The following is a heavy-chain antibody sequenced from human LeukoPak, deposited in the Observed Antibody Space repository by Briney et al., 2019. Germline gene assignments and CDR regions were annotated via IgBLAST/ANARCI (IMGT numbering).Heavy chain of an antibody. V-gene: IGHV4-59*12. CDR1: GGSINSFY. CDR2: IYYSGST. CDR3: ARGRVSEIVVVPAARPFDY. J-gene: IGHJ4*02. D-gene: IGHD2-2*02. Sequence: SETLSLTCTVSGGSINSFYWSWIRQPPGKGLEWIGYIYYSGSTNYNPSLKSRVTISVDTSKNQFSLKLSSVTAADTAVYYCARGRVSEIVVVPAARPFDYWGQGTLVTVSS.